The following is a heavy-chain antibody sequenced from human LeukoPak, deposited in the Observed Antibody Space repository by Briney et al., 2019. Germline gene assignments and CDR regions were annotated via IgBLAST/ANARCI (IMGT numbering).Heavy chain of an antibody. J-gene: IGHJ4*02. CDR3: AGGGYDILTDY. CDR1: GGSISSYY. Sequence: SETLSLTCTVSGGSISSYYWSWIRQPPGKGLEWIGYIYYSGSTNYIPSLKSRVTISVDTSKNQFSLKLSSVTAADTAVYYCAGGGYDILTDYWGQGTLVTVSS. CDR2: IYYSGST. V-gene: IGHV4-59*01. D-gene: IGHD3-9*01.